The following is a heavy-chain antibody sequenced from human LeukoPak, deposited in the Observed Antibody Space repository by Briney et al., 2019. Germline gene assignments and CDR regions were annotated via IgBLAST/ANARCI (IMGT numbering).Heavy chain of an antibody. D-gene: IGHD3-3*01. V-gene: IGHV3-30-3*01. CDR1: GFTFSSYA. J-gene: IGHJ4*02. CDR3: AREGYYDFWSGVDY. Sequence: PGGSLRLSCAASGFTFSSYAMHWVRQAPGKGLEWVAVISYDGSNKYYADSVKGRFTISRDNSKNTLYLQMNSLRAEDTAVYYCAREGYYDFWSGVDYWGQGTLVTVSS. CDR2: ISYDGSNK.